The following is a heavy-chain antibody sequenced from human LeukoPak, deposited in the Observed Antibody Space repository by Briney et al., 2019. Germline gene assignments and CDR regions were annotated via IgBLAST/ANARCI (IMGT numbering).Heavy chain of an antibody. Sequence: PSETLSLTCAVYGGSFSGYYWSWIRQPPGKGLEWIGEINHSGSTNYNPSLKSRVTISVDTSKNQFSLKLSSVTAADTAVYYCASFPTLVEGDYFDYWGQGTLVTVSS. CDR2: INHSGST. CDR3: ASFPTLVEGDYFDY. V-gene: IGHV4-34*01. D-gene: IGHD6-13*01. CDR1: GGSFSGYY. J-gene: IGHJ4*02.